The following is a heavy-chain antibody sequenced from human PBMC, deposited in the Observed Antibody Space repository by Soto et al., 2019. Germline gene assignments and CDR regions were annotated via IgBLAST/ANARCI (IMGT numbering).Heavy chain of an antibody. CDR3: AKTRSGWYYYGMDV. CDR1: GFTFSSYA. CDR2: ISGSGGST. D-gene: IGHD6-19*01. V-gene: IGHV3-23*01. J-gene: IGHJ6*02. Sequence: GGSLRLSCAASGFTFSSYAMSWVRQAPGKGLEWVSAISGSGGSTYYADSVKGRFTISRDNSKNTLYLQMNSLRAEDTAVYYCAKTRSGWYYYGMDVWGQGTTVTVSS.